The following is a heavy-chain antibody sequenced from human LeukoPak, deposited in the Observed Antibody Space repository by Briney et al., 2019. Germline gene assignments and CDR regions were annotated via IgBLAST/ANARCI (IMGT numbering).Heavy chain of an antibody. CDR1: GGSISSYY. Sequence: PSQTLSLTCTVSGGSISSYYWSWIRQPPGKGLEWIGYIYYSGTTDYNPSLKSRVPISVDTPNNQFSLKVGSVAVADPAGYYCARSSGAYRSFDYWGQGTLVPVSS. CDR3: ARSSGAYRSFDY. V-gene: IGHV4-59*01. D-gene: IGHD1-26*01. CDR2: IYYSGTT. J-gene: IGHJ4*02.